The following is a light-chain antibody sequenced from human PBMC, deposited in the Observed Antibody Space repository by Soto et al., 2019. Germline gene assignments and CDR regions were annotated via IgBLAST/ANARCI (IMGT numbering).Light chain of an antibody. CDR2: DAY. Sequence: DIQMTQSPPSLSASVGDRVTITCQASQDIGNSLNWFQHKPGKAPNLVIYDAYNLEIGVPSRFSGSGSGKDFTFTITSLRTEDIATYYCQKSDHLPLFGPGTKVQSK. V-gene: IGKV1-33*01. CDR1: QDIGNS. J-gene: IGKJ3*01. CDR3: QKSDHLPL.